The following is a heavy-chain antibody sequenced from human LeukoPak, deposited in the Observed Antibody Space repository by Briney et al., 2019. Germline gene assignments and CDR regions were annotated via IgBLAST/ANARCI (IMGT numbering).Heavy chain of an antibody. CDR3: ARVGRAAVGIDY. Sequence: SGGSLRLSCATSGFTLNRLGMHWVRQAPGKGLEWVSYISSSSSTIYYADSVKGRFTISRDNAKNSLYLQMNSLRDEDTAVYYCARVGRAAVGIDYWGQGTLVTVSS. D-gene: IGHD6-13*01. CDR1: GFTLNRLG. J-gene: IGHJ4*02. CDR2: ISSSSSTI. V-gene: IGHV3-48*02.